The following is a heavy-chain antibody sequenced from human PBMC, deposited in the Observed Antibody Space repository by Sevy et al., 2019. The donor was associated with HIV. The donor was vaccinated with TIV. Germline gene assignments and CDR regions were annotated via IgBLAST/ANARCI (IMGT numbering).Heavy chain of an antibody. CDR1: GFTFSSYA. J-gene: IGHJ6*02. CDR2: ISYDGSNK. CDR3: ATLGSLTDTAMVNGFYYYGMDV. Sequence: PGGSLRLSCAASGFTFSSYAMHWVRQAPGKGLEWVAVISYDGSNKYYADSVKGRFTISRDNSKNTLYLQMNSLRAEDTAVYYCATLGSLTDTAMVNGFYYYGMDVWGQGTTVTVSS. V-gene: IGHV3-30-3*01. D-gene: IGHD5-18*01.